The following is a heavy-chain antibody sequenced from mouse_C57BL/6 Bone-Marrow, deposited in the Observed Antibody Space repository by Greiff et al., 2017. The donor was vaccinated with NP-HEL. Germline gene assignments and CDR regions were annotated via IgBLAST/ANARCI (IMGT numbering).Heavy chain of an antibody. J-gene: IGHJ1*03. CDR3: ARGGWPRDWYFDV. CDR2: FHPYNDDT. D-gene: IGHD2-3*01. V-gene: IGHV1-47*01. Sequence: VMLVESGAELVKPGASVKMSCKASGYTFTTYPIEWMKQNHGKSLEWIGNFHPYNDDTKYNEKFKGKATLTVEKSSSTVYLELSRLTSDDSAVYYCARGGWPRDWYFDVWGTGTTVTVSS. CDR1: GYTFTTYP.